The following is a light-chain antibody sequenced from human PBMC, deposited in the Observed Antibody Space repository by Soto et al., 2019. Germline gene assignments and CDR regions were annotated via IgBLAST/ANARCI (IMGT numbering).Light chain of an antibody. CDR2: AAS. V-gene: IGKV1-12*01. CDR1: RVISSW. CDR3: HQSNSFPIS. Sequence: DIQMTQSPSSVSASVGDRVTITCRASRVISSWLAWYQHKPGKAPNLLIYAASNLQSGVPSRFSASGSGTDFTITISSLHPEDFATYYCHQSNSFPISFGKETRL. J-gene: IGKJ5*01.